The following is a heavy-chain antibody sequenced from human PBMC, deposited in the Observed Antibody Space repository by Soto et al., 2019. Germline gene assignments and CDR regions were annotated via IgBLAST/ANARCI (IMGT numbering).Heavy chain of an antibody. V-gene: IGHV1-18*04. CDR2: ISAYNGNT. J-gene: IGHJ5*02. CDR3: ARSGCRDDYGDDGWFDP. Sequence: ASVKVSCKASGYTFTSYGISWVRQAPGQGLEWMGWISAYNGNTNYAQKLQGRVTMTTDTSTSTAYMELRSLRSDDTAVYYCARSGCRDDYGDDGWFDPWGQGTLVTVSS. CDR1: GYTFTSYG. D-gene: IGHD4-17*01.